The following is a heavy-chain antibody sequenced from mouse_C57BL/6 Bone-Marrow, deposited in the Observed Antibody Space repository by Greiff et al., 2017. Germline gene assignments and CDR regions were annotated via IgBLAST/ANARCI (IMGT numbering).Heavy chain of an antibody. CDR1: GFNIKDDY. CDR2: IDPENGDT. CDR3: TTTHWYFDV. V-gene: IGHV14-4*01. Sequence: VQLKESGAELVRPGASVKLSCTASGFNIKDDYMHWVKQRPEQGLEWIGWIDPENGDTEYASKFQGKATITADTSSNTVYLQLSSLTSEDTAVYNCTTTHWYFDVWGTGTTVTVAS. J-gene: IGHJ1*03.